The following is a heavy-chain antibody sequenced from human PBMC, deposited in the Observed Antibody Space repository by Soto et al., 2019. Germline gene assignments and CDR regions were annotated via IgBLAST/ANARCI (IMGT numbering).Heavy chain of an antibody. Sequence: QVQLVQSGAEVKKTGSSVKVSCKTSGGTFSTFGISWVRQAPGQGLEWMGGIIPFFGTAEYSQKFEDRITITADESTKTVYMDLRSLTSEDTAIYYCARTGPMDAGDKYYYDFWGQGALVTVSS. V-gene: IGHV1-69*01. CDR3: ARTGPMDAGDKYYYDF. D-gene: IGHD3-16*01. CDR2: IIPFFGTA. CDR1: GGTFSTFG. J-gene: IGHJ4*02.